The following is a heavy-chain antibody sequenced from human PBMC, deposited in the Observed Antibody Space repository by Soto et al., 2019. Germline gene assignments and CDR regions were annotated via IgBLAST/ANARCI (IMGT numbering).Heavy chain of an antibody. CDR3: ARTRVYNRLDI. CDR2: SNPHTGRT. V-gene: IGHV1-18*01. Sequence: QAQLVQAAVEVKMPGASVRVSCKASGYTFSSYGVSWVRQGPGRGLEWMGWSNPHTGRTNYAQRFQDRVTMTTNISSATAFLELRTLQSADTAIYYCARTRVYNRLDIWGQGTLVTVSS. CDR1: GYTFSSYG. J-gene: IGHJ5*02.